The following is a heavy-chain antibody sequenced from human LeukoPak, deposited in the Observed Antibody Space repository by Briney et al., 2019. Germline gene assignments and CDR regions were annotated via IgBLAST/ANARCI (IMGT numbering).Heavy chain of an antibody. CDR3: AELGITMIGGV. V-gene: IGHV3-48*03. CDR2: ISSSGSTI. D-gene: IGHD3-10*02. Sequence: PGGSLRLSCAASGFTFSSYEMNWVRQAPGKGLEWVSYISSSGSTIYYADSGKGRFTISRGNAKNSLYLQMNSLRAEDTAVYYCAELGITMIGGVWGKGTTVTISS. J-gene: IGHJ6*04. CDR1: GFTFSSYE.